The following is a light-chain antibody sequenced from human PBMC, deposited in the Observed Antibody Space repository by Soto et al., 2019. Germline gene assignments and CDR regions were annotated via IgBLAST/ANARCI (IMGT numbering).Light chain of an antibody. CDR1: QSISSY. J-gene: IGKJ2*01. Sequence: DIQMTQSPSSLSASVGDRVTITCRASQSISSYLNWYQQKPGKAPQLLIYAASSLQSGVPSRFSSSGSGTEFTLAISSLQPEDCATRGGQQSYSTPYTFGQGTKLEIK. CDR2: AAS. CDR3: QQSYSTPYT. V-gene: IGKV1-39*01.